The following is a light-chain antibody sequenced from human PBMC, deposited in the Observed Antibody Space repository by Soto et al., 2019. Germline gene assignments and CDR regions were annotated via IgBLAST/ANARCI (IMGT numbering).Light chain of an antibody. J-gene: IGKJ1*01. V-gene: IGKV3-20*01. CDR1: QSVNSNY. CDR2: DAS. CDR3: QQYASSRT. Sequence: EMVMTQSPAILSVSPGESATLSCMASQSVNSNYLAWYQQHPGQAPRLLIYDASSRATGIPDRFSGGGSGTDFTLTISRLEPEDFAVYYCQQYASSRTFGQGTKVDI.